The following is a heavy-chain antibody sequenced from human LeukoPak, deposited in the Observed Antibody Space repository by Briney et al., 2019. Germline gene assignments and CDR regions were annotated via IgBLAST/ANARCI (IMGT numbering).Heavy chain of an antibody. CDR2: IYHSGST. CDR3: ARPTRAARPDDAFDI. Sequence: PSETLSLTCTVSGGSISSYYWSWVRQPPGKGLEWIGYIYHSGSTYYNPSLKSRVTISVDRSKNQFSLKLSSVTAADTAVYYCARPTRAARPDDAFDIWGQGTMVTVSS. J-gene: IGHJ3*02. D-gene: IGHD6-6*01. CDR1: GGSISSYY. V-gene: IGHV4-59*12.